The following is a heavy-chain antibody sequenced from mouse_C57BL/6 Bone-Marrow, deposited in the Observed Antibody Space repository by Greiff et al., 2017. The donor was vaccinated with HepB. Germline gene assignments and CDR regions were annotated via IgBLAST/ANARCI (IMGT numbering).Heavy chain of an antibody. V-gene: IGHV5-9-1*02. CDR3: TREEVYYGSSPLV. J-gene: IGHJ1*03. CDR2: ISSGGDYI. Sequence: EVQGVESGEGLVKPGGSLKLSCAASGFTFSSYAMSWVRQTPEKRLEWVAYISSGGDYIYYADTVKGRFTISRDNARNTLYLQMSSLKSEDTAMYYCTREEVYYGSSPLVWGTGTTVTVSS. CDR1: GFTFSSYA. D-gene: IGHD1-1*01.